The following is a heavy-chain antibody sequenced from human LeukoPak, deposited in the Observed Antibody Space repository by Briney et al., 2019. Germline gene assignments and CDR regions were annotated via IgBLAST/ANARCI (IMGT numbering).Heavy chain of an antibody. D-gene: IGHD3-10*01. Sequence: PSETLSLTCTVSGASISTTDYYWNWLRQPAGKGLEWIGRIYSSGSTNYNLSLKSRVTISVDTSKNQFSLTVNSVTSADTAIYYCASGRYGSGYIDYWGQGTLVTVSS. CDR3: ASGRYGSGYIDY. CDR2: IYSSGST. CDR1: GASISTTDYY. J-gene: IGHJ4*02. V-gene: IGHV4-61*02.